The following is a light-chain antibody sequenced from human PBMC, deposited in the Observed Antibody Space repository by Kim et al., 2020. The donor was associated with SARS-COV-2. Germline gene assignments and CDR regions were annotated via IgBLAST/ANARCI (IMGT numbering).Light chain of an antibody. CDR2: EDD. J-gene: IGLJ2*01. Sequence: GTPVTLTCTRSRGSFDDSYVQGYQQRPGGVPTAVIYEDDQRPSGVPDRFSGSIDNSSNSASLTISGLKTEDEADYYCQSYDEDNVVFGGGTQLTVL. V-gene: IGLV6-57*03. CDR1: RGSFDDSY. CDR3: QSYDEDNVV.